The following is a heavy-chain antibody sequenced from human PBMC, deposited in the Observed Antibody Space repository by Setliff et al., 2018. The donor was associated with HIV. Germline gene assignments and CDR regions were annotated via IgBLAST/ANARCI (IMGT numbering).Heavy chain of an antibody. D-gene: IGHD6-13*01. V-gene: IGHV4-28*03. Sequence: PSETLSLTCAVSGYSISSSHWWGWIRQPPGKGLEWIGYIYYSGSTNYNPSLKSRVTMSVDTSNNHFSLNLKSVTAADTAIYYCARGLTAPAAAGSWGQGMLVTVSS. CDR1: GYSISSSHW. J-gene: IGHJ5*02. CDR3: ARGLTAPAAAGS. CDR2: IYYSGST.